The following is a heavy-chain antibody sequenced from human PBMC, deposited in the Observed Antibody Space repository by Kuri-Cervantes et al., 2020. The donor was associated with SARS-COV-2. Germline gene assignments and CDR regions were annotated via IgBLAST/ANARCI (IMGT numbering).Heavy chain of an antibody. CDR3: ASSPVAAPFGAFDI. V-gene: IGHV3-30-3*01. J-gene: IGHJ3*02. CDR2: ISYDGSNK. CDR1: GFTFSSYA. D-gene: IGHD6-19*01. Sequence: GGSLRLSCAASGFTFSSYAMHWVRQAPGKSLEWVAVISYDGSNKYYADSVKGRFTISRDNSKNALYLQMNSLRAEDTAVYYCASSPVAAPFGAFDIWGQGTMVTVSS.